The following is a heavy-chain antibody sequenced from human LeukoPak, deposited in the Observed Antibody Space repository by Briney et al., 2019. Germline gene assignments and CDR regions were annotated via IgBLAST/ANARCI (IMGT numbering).Heavy chain of an antibody. J-gene: IGHJ5*02. Sequence: RASVKVSCKAFGYTFTSNYMHWVRQAPGQGLEWMGWINPNSGGTNYAQKLQGRVTMTTDTSTSTAYMELRSLRSDDTAVYYCARDKSGHNWFDPWGQGTLVTVSS. CDR2: INPNSGGT. CDR3: ARDKSGHNWFDP. V-gene: IGHV1-2*02. D-gene: IGHD6-25*01. CDR1: GYTFTSNY.